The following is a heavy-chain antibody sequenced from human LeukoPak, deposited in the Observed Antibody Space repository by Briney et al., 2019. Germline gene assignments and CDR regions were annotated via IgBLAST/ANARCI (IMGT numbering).Heavy chain of an antibody. CDR1: GASITSNTYF. CDR3: ARGDSYDFQFDP. CDR2: ISYSKSA. V-gene: IGHV4-39*07. D-gene: IGHD3-22*01. J-gene: IGHJ5*02. Sequence: SETLSLTCTVSGASITSNTYFWAWIRQPPGKGLEWIGTISYSKSAYYNPSLKSRVTISINTSKNQFSLKVTSVTAADTAVYYCARGDSYDFQFDPWGQGTLVTVSS.